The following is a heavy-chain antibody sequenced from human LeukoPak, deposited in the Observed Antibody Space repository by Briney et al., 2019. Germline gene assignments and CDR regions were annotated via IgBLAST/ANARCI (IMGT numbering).Heavy chain of an antibody. D-gene: IGHD6-19*01. J-gene: IGHJ3*02. CDR2: ISGSGGST. CDR1: GFTFSSYA. Sequence: GGSLRLSCAASGFTFSSYAMGWVRQAPGKGLEWVSAISGSGGSTYYADSVKGRFTISRDNSKNTLYLQMNSLRAEDTAVYYCAKDQLLVPHAFDIWGQGTMVTVSS. CDR3: AKDQLLVPHAFDI. V-gene: IGHV3-23*01.